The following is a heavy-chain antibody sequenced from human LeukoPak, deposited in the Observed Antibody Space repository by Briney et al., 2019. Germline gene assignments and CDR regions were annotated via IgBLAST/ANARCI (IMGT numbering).Heavy chain of an antibody. V-gene: IGHV3-64*01. J-gene: IGHJ3*02. CDR3: AREGRQKVGASINAFDI. CDR1: GFTFSSYA. CDR2: ISSNGGST. D-gene: IGHD1-26*01. Sequence: PGGSLGLSCAASGFTFSSYAMHWVRQAPGKGLEYVSAISSNGGSTYYANSVKGRFTISRDNSKNTLYLQMSSLRAEDTAVYYCAREGRQKVGASINAFDIWGQGTMVTVSS.